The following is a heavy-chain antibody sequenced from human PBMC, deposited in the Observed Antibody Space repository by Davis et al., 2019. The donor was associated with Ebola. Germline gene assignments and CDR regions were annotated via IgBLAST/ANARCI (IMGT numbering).Heavy chain of an antibody. CDR3: AGGGRGDGSTPGDY. J-gene: IGHJ4*02. V-gene: IGHV1-46*03. CDR2: SNPSGTRGGDS. D-gene: IGHD5-24*01. Sequence: ASSVTVSCKAFGYTFTAYYMHWVRQAPGPGLEWVATSNPSGTRGGDSTFAQKFQGRVAITSDTSTNPVYMELNRLSTKDTAGYYWAGGGRGDGSTPGDYWGQGTLVTVSS. CDR1: GYTFTAYY.